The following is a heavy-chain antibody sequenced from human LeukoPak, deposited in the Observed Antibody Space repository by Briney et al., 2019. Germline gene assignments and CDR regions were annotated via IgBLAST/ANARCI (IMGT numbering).Heavy chain of an antibody. CDR3: ASGPDYYMDV. Sequence: ASVTVSCKASGYTFASYDINWVRQATGQGLEWMGWINPNSGGTNYAQKFQGRVTMTRDTSISTAYMELSRLRSDDTAVYYCASGPDYYMDVWGKGTTVTVSS. CDR1: GYTFASYD. CDR2: INPNSGGT. J-gene: IGHJ6*03. V-gene: IGHV1-2*02.